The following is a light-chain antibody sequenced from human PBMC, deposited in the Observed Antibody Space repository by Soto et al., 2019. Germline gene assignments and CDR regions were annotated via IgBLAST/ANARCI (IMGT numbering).Light chain of an antibody. CDR1: QSVGSS. J-gene: IGKJ3*01. CDR3: QQRGTWPTA. V-gene: IGKV3-11*01. CDR2: DAS. Sequence: EIVLTQSPATLSLSPGERATLSCRASQSVGSSLGWYQQKPGQAPRLLIYDASSRATGIPARFSGSGSGTDFTRTIGSLAPEDFAVYYCQQRGTWPTAFGPGTKVEI.